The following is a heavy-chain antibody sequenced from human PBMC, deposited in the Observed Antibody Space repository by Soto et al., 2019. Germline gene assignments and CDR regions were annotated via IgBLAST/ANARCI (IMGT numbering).Heavy chain of an antibody. V-gene: IGHV4-38-2*02. CDR1: GGSISSGYY. J-gene: IGHJ4*02. CDR3: ARGFRIVGATVTQELFDY. CDR2: IYHSGST. Sequence: KPSETLSPTCTVPGGSISSGYYWGWIRQPPGKGLGWIGSIYHSGSTYYNPSLKSRVTISVDTSKNQFSLKLSSVTAADTAVYYCARGFRIVGATVTQELFDYWGQGTLVTVSS. D-gene: IGHD1-26*01.